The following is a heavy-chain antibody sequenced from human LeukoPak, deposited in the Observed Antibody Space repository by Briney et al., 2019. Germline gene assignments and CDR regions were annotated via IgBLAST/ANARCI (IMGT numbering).Heavy chain of an antibody. CDR1: GFTFSSYA. V-gene: IGHV3-30-3*01. CDR2: ISYDGSNK. D-gene: IGHD1-26*01. CDR3: ARQGGSSSSRAFDI. Sequence: GRSLRLSCAASGFTFSSYAMHWVRQAPGKGLGWVAVISYDGSNKYYADSVKGRFTISRDNSKNTLYLQMNSLRAEDTAVYYCARQGGSSSSRAFDIWGQGTMVTVSS. J-gene: IGHJ3*02.